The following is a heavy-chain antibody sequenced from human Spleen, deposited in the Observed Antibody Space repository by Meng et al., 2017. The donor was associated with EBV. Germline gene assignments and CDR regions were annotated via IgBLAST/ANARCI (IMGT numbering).Heavy chain of an antibody. D-gene: IGHD4-11*01. J-gene: IGHJ5*01. Sequence: HQWGGGKLTPSWGTVSSCAFGGRFSSRGYSWWRQQPRRGPLLLVGAIMTHGRTNYYQTFQRRLTITADASTNQIYLQLSSVSAADKAVYYCARRSDSNCLLNWFDSWGQGTLVTVSS. CDR3: ARRSDSNCLLNWFDS. CDR1: GRFSSRGY. V-gene: IGHV4-34*12. CDR2: IMTHGRT.